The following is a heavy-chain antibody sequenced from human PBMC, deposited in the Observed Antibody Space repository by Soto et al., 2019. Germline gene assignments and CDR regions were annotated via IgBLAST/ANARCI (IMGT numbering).Heavy chain of an antibody. D-gene: IGHD2-15*01. CDR3: ARDYGKLNP. CDR1: GFSVNNND. J-gene: IGHJ5*02. V-gene: IGHV3-21*01. Sequence: GSLRLSCATTGFSVNNNDMSWVRQTPGKVLEWVSSISSGSNYIYYADSLKGRFTISRDNAKNSLYLQMNSLRAEDTAVYYCARDYGKLNPWGQGTLVTVSS. CDR2: ISSGSNYI.